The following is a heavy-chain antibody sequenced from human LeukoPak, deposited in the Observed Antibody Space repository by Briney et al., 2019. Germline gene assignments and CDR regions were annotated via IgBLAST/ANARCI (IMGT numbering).Heavy chain of an antibody. Sequence: PGGSLRLSCAASRFIFSRYSMNWVRQAPGKGLELISYISSSSSTIYYADSVKGRFTISRDNAKNSLYLQMNGLRDEDTAVYYCARGGDYYGSGSRHIDYWGQGTLVTVSS. J-gene: IGHJ4*02. D-gene: IGHD3-10*01. CDR1: RFIFSRYS. V-gene: IGHV3-48*02. CDR2: ISSSSSTI. CDR3: ARGGDYYGSGSRHIDY.